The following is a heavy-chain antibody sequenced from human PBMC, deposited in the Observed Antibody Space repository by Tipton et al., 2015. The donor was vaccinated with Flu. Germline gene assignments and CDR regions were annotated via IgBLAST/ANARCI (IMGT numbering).Heavy chain of an antibody. V-gene: IGHV4-61*02. CDR1: GGSISSGSYY. CDR2: TYTSGST. Sequence: TLSLTCTVSGGSISSGSYYWSWIRQPAGKGLEWIGRTYTSGSTNYNPSLKSRVTISVDTSKTQFSLKLSSVTAADTAVYYCARGGDGYNPIDYWGQGTLVTVSS. J-gene: IGHJ4*02. CDR3: ARGGDGYNPIDY. D-gene: IGHD5-24*01.